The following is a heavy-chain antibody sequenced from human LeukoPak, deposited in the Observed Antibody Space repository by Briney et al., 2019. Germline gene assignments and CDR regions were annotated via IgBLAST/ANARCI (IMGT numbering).Heavy chain of an antibody. CDR2: IYHSGST. CDR1: GYSISSGYY. D-gene: IGHD3-3*01. CDR3: ARHGEWLTVDY. V-gene: IGHV4-38-2*01. Sequence: SETLSLTCAVSGYSISSGYYCGWIRQPPGKGLEWIGSIYHSGSTYYNPSLKSRVTISVDTSKNQFSLKLSSVTAADTAVYYCARHGEWLTVDYWGQGTLVTVSS. J-gene: IGHJ4*02.